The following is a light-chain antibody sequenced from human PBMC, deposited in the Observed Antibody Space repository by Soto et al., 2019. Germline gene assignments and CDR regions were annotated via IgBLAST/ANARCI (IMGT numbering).Light chain of an antibody. CDR1: QGIRSD. Sequence: AIQMTQSPSSLSASVGDRVTITCRASQGIRSDLGWYQQKSGKAPKLLIYAASFLESGVPSRFSGRGSGTDFTLTISSLQPEDFATYYCLQDHNYPLTFGQGTRVEIK. CDR2: AAS. CDR3: LQDHNYPLT. V-gene: IGKV1-6*01. J-gene: IGKJ1*01.